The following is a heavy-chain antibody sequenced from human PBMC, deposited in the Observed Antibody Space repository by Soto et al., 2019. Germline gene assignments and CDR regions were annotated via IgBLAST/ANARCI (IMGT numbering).Heavy chain of an antibody. V-gene: IGHV1-8*01. Sequence: ASVKVSCKASGYTFTSYDINWVRQATGQGLEWMGWMNPNSGNTGYAQKFQGRVTMTRNTSISTAYMELSSLRSEDTAVYYCARGSGRATGGYYGMDVWGQGTTVTVYS. CDR1: GYTFTSYD. CDR3: ARGSGRATGGYYGMDV. D-gene: IGHD1-26*01. CDR2: MNPNSGNT. J-gene: IGHJ6*02.